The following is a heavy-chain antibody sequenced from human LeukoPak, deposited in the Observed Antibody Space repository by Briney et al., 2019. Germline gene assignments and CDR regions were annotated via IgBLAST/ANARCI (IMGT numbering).Heavy chain of an antibody. D-gene: IGHD6-13*01. CDR2: INPNTGGT. J-gene: IGHJ4*02. CDR3: ARAVTDSSSWYRGGEYEIDY. V-gene: IGHV1-2*02. CDR1: GYTFTGYY. Sequence: ASVKVSCKASGYTFTGYYMHWVRQAPGQGLEWMGWINPNTGGTNYAQKFQGRVTMTRDTSISTAYMDLSRLRSEDTAVYYCARAVTDSSSWYRGGEYEIDYWGQGTLVTVSS.